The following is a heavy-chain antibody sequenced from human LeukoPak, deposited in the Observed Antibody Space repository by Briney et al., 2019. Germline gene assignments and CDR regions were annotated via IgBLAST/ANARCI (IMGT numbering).Heavy chain of an antibody. Sequence: SETLSLTCTVSSGSISSYYWSWIRQPAGKGLEWIGRIYTSGSTNYNPSLNSRLTISVDTSKNQFSLKLRSVTAADTAVYYCARSVRRGFNFDSWGQGTLVIVSS. J-gene: IGHJ4*02. D-gene: IGHD5-12*01. CDR1: SGSISSYY. CDR3: ARSVRRGFNFDS. CDR2: IYTSGST. V-gene: IGHV4-4*07.